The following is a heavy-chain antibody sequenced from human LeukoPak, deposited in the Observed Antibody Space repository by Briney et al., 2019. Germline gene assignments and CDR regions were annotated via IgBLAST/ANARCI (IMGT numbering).Heavy chain of an antibody. CDR1: GGSISSYY. V-gene: IGHV4-59*01. D-gene: IGHD3-22*01. CDR2: IYYSGST. J-gene: IGHJ6*02. Sequence: SETLSLTCTVSGGSISSYYWSWIRQPPGKGLEWIGYIYYSGSTNYNPSLKSRVTISVDTSKNQFSLKLNSVTAADTAVYYCARDDSSGYYSSYAMDVWGRGTTVTVSS. CDR3: ARDDSSGYYSSYAMDV.